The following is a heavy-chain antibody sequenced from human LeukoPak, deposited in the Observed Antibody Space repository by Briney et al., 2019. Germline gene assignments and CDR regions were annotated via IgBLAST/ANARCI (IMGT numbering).Heavy chain of an antibody. D-gene: IGHD6-13*01. CDR3: ARDIAAAVYFDY. CDR2: ISGSSGGT. CDR1: GFTFSSYA. V-gene: IGHV3-23*01. J-gene: IGHJ4*02. Sequence: GGSLRLSCAASGFTFSSYAMSWVRQAPGKGLEWVSAISGSSGGTYYADSVKGRFTISRDNAKNSLYLQMNSLRAEDTAVYYCARDIAAAVYFDYWGQGTLVTVSS.